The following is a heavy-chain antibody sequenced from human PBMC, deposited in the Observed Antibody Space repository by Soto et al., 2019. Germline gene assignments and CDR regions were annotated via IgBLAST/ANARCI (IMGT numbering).Heavy chain of an antibody. CDR3: AKLPLLWFGETQFDP. Sequence: PGGSLRLSCAASGFTFSSYAMSWVRQAPGKGLEWVSAISGSGGSTYYADSVKGRFTISRDNSKNTLYLQMNSLRAEDTAVYYCAKLPLLWFGETQFDPWGQGTLVTVSS. J-gene: IGHJ5*02. D-gene: IGHD3-10*01. V-gene: IGHV3-23*01. CDR1: GFTFSSYA. CDR2: ISGSGGST.